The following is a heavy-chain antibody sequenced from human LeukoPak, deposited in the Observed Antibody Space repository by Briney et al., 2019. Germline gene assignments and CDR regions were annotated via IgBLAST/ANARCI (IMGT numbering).Heavy chain of an antibody. D-gene: IGHD2-2*01. J-gene: IGHJ4*02. V-gene: IGHV3-21*01. CDR1: GFTFSSYS. Sequence: GGSLRLSCAASGFTFSSYSMNWVRQAPGKGLEWVSSISSSSSYIYYADSVKGRFTISRDNAENSLYLQMNSLRAEDTAVYYCAREIVVVPAAMFDYWGQGTLVTVSS. CDR2: ISSSSSYI. CDR3: AREIVVVPAAMFDY.